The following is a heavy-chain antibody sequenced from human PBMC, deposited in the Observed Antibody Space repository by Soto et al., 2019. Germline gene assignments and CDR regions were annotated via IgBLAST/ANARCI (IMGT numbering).Heavy chain of an antibody. D-gene: IGHD3-22*01. CDR2: INPNSGGT. Sequence: ASVKVSCKASGYTFTGYYMHWVRQAPGQGLEWMGWINPNSGGTNYAQKFQGWVTMTRDTSISTAYMELSRLRSDDTAVYYCASEYYYDSSGYYFFSHWGPGTLVTVSS. V-gene: IGHV1-2*04. CDR1: GYTFTGYY. J-gene: IGHJ1*01. CDR3: ASEYYYDSSGYYFFSH.